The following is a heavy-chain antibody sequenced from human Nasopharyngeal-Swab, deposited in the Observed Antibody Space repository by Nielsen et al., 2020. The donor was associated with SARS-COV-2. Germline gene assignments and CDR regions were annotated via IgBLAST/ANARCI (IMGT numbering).Heavy chain of an antibody. Sequence: WIRQPPGKGLEWVAAIWYDGSNKYYADSVKGRFTISRDNSKNTLYLQMNSLRAEDTAVYYCARDLSYYDSVGAFDIWGQGTTVTVSS. CDR3: ARDLSYYDSVGAFDI. D-gene: IGHD3-22*01. CDR2: IWYDGSNK. V-gene: IGHV3-33*01. J-gene: IGHJ3*02.